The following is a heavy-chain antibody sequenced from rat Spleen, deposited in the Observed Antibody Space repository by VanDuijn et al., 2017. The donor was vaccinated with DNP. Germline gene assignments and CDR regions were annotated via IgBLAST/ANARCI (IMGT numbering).Heavy chain of an antibody. V-gene: IGHV5-25*01. J-gene: IGHJ2*01. Sequence: EVQLVESGGDLVQPGRSMKLSCAASGFTFSNYYMAWVRQAPTTGLEWVASISTGRGTTYYRDSVKGRLTISRDNSKSTLYLQMDSLRSEDTATYYCATRGYYGLAYYFNYWGQGVMVTVSS. D-gene: IGHD1-6*01. CDR1: GFTFSNYY. CDR2: ISTGRGTT. CDR3: ATRGYYGLAYYFNY.